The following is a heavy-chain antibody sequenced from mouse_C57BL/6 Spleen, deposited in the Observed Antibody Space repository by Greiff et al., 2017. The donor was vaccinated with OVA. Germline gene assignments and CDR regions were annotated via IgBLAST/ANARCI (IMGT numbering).Heavy chain of an antibody. J-gene: IGHJ2*01. Sequence: QVHLQQSGPELVKPGASVKISCKASGYAFSSSWMNWVKQRPGKGLEWIGRIYPGDGDTNYNGKFKGKATLTADKSSSTAYMQLSSLTSEDSAVYFCARFTTVVAPFDYWGQGTTLTVSS. CDR3: ARFTTVVAPFDY. V-gene: IGHV1-82*01. CDR1: GYAFSSSW. D-gene: IGHD1-1*01. CDR2: IYPGDGDT.